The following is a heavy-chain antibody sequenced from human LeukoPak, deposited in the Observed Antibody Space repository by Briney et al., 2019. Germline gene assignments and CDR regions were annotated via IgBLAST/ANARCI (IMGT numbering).Heavy chain of an antibody. CDR1: GFTFSSYA. Sequence: PGGSLRLSCAASGFTFSSYAMSWFRQAPGKGLEGVSGISGSGGSTFYADSVKGRFTISRDKSKNTLYLQMNSLRAEDTAVYYCAKGGAFSTYYFDYWGQGTLVTVSS. CDR2: ISGSGGST. J-gene: IGHJ4*02. CDR3: AKGGAFSTYYFDY. V-gene: IGHV3-23*01. D-gene: IGHD4/OR15-4a*01.